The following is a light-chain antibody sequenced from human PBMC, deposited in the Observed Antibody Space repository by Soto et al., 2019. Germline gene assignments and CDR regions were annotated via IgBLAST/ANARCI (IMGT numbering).Light chain of an antibody. J-gene: IGKJ2*01. CDR2: GTS. CDR3: QQYGSSRYT. V-gene: IGKV3-20*01. CDR1: QSVDSMY. Sequence: ETVLTQSPGTLSLSPGDRATLSCRASQSVDSMYLAWYQQIPGLPPRLLIYGTSNRAAGIPVRFSGSGSGTDFTLTISRLEPEDFAVYYCQQYGSSRYTFGLGTKLEIK.